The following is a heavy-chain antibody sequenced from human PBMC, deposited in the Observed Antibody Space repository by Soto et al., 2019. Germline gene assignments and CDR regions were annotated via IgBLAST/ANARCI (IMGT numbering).Heavy chain of an antibody. Sequence: EAQLVESGGGLVQPGRSLRLSCVASGFTFDDYAIHWVRQAPGKGLEWVSGISWNGAATGYADSVKGRFTISRDNAKTPLYLQMSSLRTEDPAIYYCANLPLYGSGFDCWGQGTLVTVSS. D-gene: IGHD3-10*01. V-gene: IGHV3-9*01. J-gene: IGHJ4*02. CDR3: ANLPLYGSGFDC. CDR1: GFTFDDYA. CDR2: ISWNGAAT.